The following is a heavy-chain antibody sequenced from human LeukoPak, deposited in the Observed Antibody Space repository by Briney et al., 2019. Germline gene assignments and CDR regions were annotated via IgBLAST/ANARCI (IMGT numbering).Heavy chain of an antibody. J-gene: IGHJ4*02. CDR3: ARSPGYTYCDS. Sequence: SETLSLICTVSGGSISSSSYYWGWIRQPPGKGLEWVGSIYYSGSTYYNPSLNSRVTISVDTSKNQFSLKLSSVTAADMAVYYCARSPGYTYCDSWGQGTLVTVSS. CDR1: GGSISSSSYY. V-gene: IGHV4-39*01. CDR2: IYYSGST. D-gene: IGHD5-18*01.